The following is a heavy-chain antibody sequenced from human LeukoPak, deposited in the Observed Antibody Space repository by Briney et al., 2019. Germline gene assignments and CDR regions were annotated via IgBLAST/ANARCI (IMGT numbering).Heavy chain of an antibody. CDR3: ARDRVAAGPLDNRFDP. CDR1: GGSISGYY. V-gene: IGHV4-4*07. Sequence: SETLSLTCTVSGGSISGYYWTWIRQPAGKGLEWIGRIYSGGSTTYNPSLESRVTMSVDTSKNQFSLKLTSVTAADTAVYYCARDRVAAGPLDNRFDPWGQETLVTVSS. D-gene: IGHD6-6*01. CDR2: IYSGGST. J-gene: IGHJ5*02.